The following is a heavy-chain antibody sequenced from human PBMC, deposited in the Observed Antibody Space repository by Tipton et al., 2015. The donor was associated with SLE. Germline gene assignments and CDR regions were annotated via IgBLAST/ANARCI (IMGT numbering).Heavy chain of an antibody. CDR2: IKQDGSEK. Sequence: SLRLSCAASGFTFSSYWMSWVRQAPGKGLEWVANIKQDGSEKYYVDSVKGRFTISRNNAKNSLYLRMNSLRAEDTAVYYCAGDPNGMDVWGQGTTVTVSS. CDR1: GFTFSSYW. CDR3: AGDPNGMDV. V-gene: IGHV3-7*01. J-gene: IGHJ6*02.